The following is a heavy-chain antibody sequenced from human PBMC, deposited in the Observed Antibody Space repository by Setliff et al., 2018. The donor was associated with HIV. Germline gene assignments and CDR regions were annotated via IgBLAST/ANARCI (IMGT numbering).Heavy chain of an antibody. J-gene: IGHJ3*02. CDR2: FDPEDGNT. D-gene: IGHD6-19*01. Sequence: ASVKVSCKASGDTFTTYALHWVRQAPGKGLEWMGGFDPEDGNTIYAQKFQGRVTMTADTSTDTTYMELSSLRSEDTAVYYCATVSHTNVAAHDAFDIWGQGTMVTVSS. CDR3: ATVSHTNVAAHDAFDI. V-gene: IGHV1-24*01. CDR1: GDTFTTYA.